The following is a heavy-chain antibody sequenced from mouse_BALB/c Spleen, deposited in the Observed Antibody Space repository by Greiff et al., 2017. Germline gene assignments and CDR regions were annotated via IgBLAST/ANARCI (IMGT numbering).Heavy chain of an antibody. CDR2: INPSNGRT. V-gene: IGHV1S81*02. D-gene: IGHD2-10*01. CDR3: ASSYYGNYERFAY. Sequence: VQLQQPGAELVKPGASVKLSCKASGYTFTSYWMHWVKQRPGQGLEWIGEINPSNGRTNYNEKFKSKATLTVDKSSSTAYMQLSSLTSEDSAVYYCASSYYGNYERFAYWGQGTLVTVSA. J-gene: IGHJ3*01. CDR1: GYTFTSYW.